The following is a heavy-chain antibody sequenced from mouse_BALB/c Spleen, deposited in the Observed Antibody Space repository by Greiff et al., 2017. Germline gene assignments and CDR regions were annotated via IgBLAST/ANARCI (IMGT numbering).Heavy chain of an antibody. CDR1: GFSLTGYG. J-gene: IGHJ4*01. CDR2: IWGDGST. V-gene: IGHV2-6-7*01. CDR3: ARGGNYDAMDY. Sequence: VQLQESGPGLVAPSQSLSITCTVSGFSLTGYGVNWVRQPPGKGLEWLGMIWGDGSTDYNSALKSRLSISKDNSKSQVFLKMNSLQTDDTARYYCARGGNYDAMDYWGQGTSVTVSS. D-gene: IGHD2-1*01.